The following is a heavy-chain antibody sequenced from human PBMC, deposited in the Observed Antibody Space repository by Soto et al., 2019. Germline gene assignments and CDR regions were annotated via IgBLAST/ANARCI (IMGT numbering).Heavy chain of an antibody. V-gene: IGHV3-33*01. CDR2: IWYDGSNK. D-gene: IGHD2-2*01. Sequence: QVQLVESGGGVVQPGRSLRLSCAASGFTFSSYGMHWVRQAPGKGLEWVAVIWYDGSNKYYADSVKGRFTISRDNSKNTLYLQINSMRAEDKAVYYCAVSTRTSDYYYYYMHVWGKGTTVTVS. CDR3: AVSTRTSDYYYYYMHV. CDR1: GFTFSSYG. J-gene: IGHJ6*03.